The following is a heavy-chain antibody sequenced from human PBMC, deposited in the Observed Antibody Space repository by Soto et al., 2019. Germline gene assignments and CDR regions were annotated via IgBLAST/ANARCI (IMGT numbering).Heavy chain of an antibody. D-gene: IGHD3-9*01. J-gene: IGHJ6*02. CDR2: IDPSDSYT. CDR1: GYSFTSYW. Sequence: GESLKISCKGSGYSFTSYWISWVRQMPGKGLEWMGRIDPSDSYTNYSPSFQGHVTISADKSISTAYLQWSSLKASDTAMYYCARQNTYYDILTDHGMDVWGQGTTVTVSS. CDR3: ARQNTYYDILTDHGMDV. V-gene: IGHV5-10-1*01.